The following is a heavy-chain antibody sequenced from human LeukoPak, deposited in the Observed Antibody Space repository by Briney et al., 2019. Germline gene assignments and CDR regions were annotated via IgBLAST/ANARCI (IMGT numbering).Heavy chain of an antibody. CDR1: GFTFTIYA. V-gene: IGHV3-64D*06. J-gene: IGHJ4*02. CDR2: ISSNGGNT. Sequence: GGSLRLSCSASGFTFTIYALHWVRQAPGKGLEFVSAISSNGGNTYYADSEKGRFTISRDNSKNTLYLQMSSLKPEDTAVYYCVKHARGFSFGTYYFDYWGQGTLVTVSS. CDR3: VKHARGFSFGTYYFDY. D-gene: IGHD5-18*01.